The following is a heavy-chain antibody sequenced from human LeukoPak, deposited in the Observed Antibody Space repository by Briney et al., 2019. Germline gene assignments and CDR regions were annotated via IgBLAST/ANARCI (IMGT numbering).Heavy chain of an antibody. J-gene: IGHJ5*02. CDR3: ARNSITGYSSGWYDWFDP. D-gene: IGHD6-19*01. V-gene: IGHV4-59*01. CDR2: IYYSVST. Sequence: SETLSLTCADSGGSISSYYWSWIRQPPGEGREWVGYIYYSVSTNYNPSLKSRVTITVDTSKNQFSLKLSSVTAADTAVYYCARNSITGYSSGWYDWFDPWGQGTLVTVSS. CDR1: GGSISSYY.